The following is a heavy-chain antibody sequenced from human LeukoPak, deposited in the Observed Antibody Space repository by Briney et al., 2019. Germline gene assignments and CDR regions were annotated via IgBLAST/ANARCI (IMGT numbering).Heavy chain of an antibody. J-gene: IGHJ3*02. D-gene: IGHD5-12*01. CDR1: GFTFDDYA. CDR2: ISWNSGSI. Sequence: GGSLRLSCAASGFTFDDYAVHWVRQAPGKGLEWVSGISWNSGSIGYADSVKGRFTISRDNAKNSLYLQMNSLRAEDTALYYCAEDMMATIRGAFDIWGQGTMVTVSS. CDR3: AEDMMATIRGAFDI. V-gene: IGHV3-9*01.